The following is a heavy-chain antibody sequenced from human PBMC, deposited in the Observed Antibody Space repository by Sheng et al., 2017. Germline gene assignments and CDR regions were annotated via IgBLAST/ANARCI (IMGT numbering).Heavy chain of an antibody. J-gene: IGHJ4*02. D-gene: IGHD6-6*01. CDR3: ARDSSSNSHFDY. V-gene: IGHV4-38-2*02. CDR1: GDSISSGYY. CDR2: MYHSGNT. Sequence: QVQLQESGPGLVKPSETLSLTCAVSGDSISSGYYWGWIRQPPGKGLEWIGSMYHSGNTYYNPSLKSRVTISVDTSKNQFSLKVRSVTAADTAVYFCARDSSSNSHFDYWGQGTLLTVSS.